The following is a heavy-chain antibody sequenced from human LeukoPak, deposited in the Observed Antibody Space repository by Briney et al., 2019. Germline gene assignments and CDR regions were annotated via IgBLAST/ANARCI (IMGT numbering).Heavy chain of an antibody. CDR3: ARDYYYGSGSYLK. J-gene: IGHJ4*02. Sequence: PGASLRLSCAASGFTFSTYAMSWVRQAPGKGLEWVSAISGTDGSTYYADSVKGRFTISRDNAKNSLYLQMNSLRAEDTAVYYCARDYYYGSGSYLKWGQGTLVTVSS. V-gene: IGHV3-23*01. CDR2: ISGTDGST. D-gene: IGHD3-10*01. CDR1: GFTFSTYA.